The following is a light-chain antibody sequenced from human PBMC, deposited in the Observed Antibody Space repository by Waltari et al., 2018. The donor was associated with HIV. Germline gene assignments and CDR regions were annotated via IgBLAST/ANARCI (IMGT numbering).Light chain of an antibody. CDR1: SANQF. V-gene: IGLV3-25*03. J-gene: IGLJ2*01. Sequence: SYELPQPPSVSVSPGQTASLTCYGASANQFVYWYQQKAGQAPVLVIYKDTERPSGIPERFSGSNSGTRVTLTISGVQPDDEADYYCQSADNSGTFVIFGGGTKLTVL. CDR3: QSADNSGTFVI. CDR2: KDT.